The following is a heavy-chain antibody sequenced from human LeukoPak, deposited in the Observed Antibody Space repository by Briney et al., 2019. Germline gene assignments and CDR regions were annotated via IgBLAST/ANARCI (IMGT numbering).Heavy chain of an antibody. CDR2: ISSSSSYI. V-gene: IGHV3-21*01. J-gene: IGHJ3*02. Sequence: GGSLRLSCAASGFTFSSYSMNWVRQAPGKGLEWVSSISSSSSYIYYADSVKGRFTISRDNAKNSLSLQMNSLRAEDTAVYYCARVTPQSPVCSSPSCFVDAFDIWGQGKMVAVSS. CDR1: GFTFSSYS. CDR3: ARVTPQSPVCSSPSCFVDAFDI. D-gene: IGHD2-2*01.